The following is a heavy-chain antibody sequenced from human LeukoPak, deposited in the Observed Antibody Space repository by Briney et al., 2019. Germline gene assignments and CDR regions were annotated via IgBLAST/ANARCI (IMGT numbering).Heavy chain of an antibody. J-gene: IGHJ4*02. CDR2: ISYDGSNK. CDR3: ARDTRTTSAWFGIDS. CDR1: GFTFSSYS. Sequence: GGSLRLSCAASGFTFSSYSMNWVRQAPGKGLEWVTIISYDGSNKYYADSVMGRFTISRDNSKNTLYLQMNSLRTEDTAIYYCARDTRTTSAWFGIDSWGQGTLVTVSS. D-gene: IGHD3-10*01. V-gene: IGHV3-30*03.